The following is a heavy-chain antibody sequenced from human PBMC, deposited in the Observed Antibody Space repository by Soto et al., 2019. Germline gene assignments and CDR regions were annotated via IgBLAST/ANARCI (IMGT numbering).Heavy chain of an antibody. CDR1: GFTFSSYA. V-gene: IGHV3-23*01. J-gene: IGHJ5*02. CDR2: ISGSGGST. CDR3: ATLVVADSGWFAP. Sequence: EVQLLESGGGLVQPGGSLRLSCAASGFTFSSYAMSLVRQAPGKGLEWVSAISGSGGSTYYADSVKGRFTISRDNSKNTLYLQMNSVKAEDTAVYYCATLVVADSGWFAPWGQGALVTVSS. D-gene: IGHD2-15*01.